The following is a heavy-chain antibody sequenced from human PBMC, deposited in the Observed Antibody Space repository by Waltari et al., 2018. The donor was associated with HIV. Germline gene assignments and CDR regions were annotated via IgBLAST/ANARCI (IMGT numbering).Heavy chain of an antibody. J-gene: IGHJ4*02. CDR2: INPNMGGT. D-gene: IGHD3-22*01. CDR1: GYTFTGYY. Sequence: QVQLVQSGAEVKKPGASVKVSCKASGYTFTGYYIHWVRQAPGQGLEWMGWINPNMGGTNYAKNFQGRVTMTRDTSISTAYMELSRLRSDDTAVYYCATPSYDSSGYYSAGSEFDYWGQGTLVTVSS. CDR3: ATPSYDSSGYYSAGSEFDY. V-gene: IGHV1-2*02.